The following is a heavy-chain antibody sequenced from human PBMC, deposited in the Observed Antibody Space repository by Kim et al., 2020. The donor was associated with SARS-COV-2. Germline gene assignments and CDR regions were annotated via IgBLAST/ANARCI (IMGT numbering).Heavy chain of an antibody. CDR2: INHSGST. CDR1: GGSFSGYY. Sequence: SETLSLTCAVYGGSFSGYYWSWIRQPPGKGLEWIGEINHSGSTNYNPSLKSRVTISVDTSKNQFSLKLSSVTAADTAVYYCARGSSGSWTVVYWGQGTLVTVSS. D-gene: IGHD1-26*01. J-gene: IGHJ4*02. CDR3: ARGSSGSWTVVY. V-gene: IGHV4-34*01.